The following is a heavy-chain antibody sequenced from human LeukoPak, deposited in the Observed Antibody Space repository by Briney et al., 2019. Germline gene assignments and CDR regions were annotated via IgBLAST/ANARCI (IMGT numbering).Heavy chain of an antibody. CDR2: IYYSGST. CDR3: ARGGEQYYYGSGSYRSENWFDP. D-gene: IGHD3-10*01. CDR1: GGSISSGGYY. J-gene: IGHJ5*02. V-gene: IGHV4-31*03. Sequence: SETLSLTCTVSGGSISSGGYYWSWIRQHPGKGLEWIGYIYYSGSTYYNPSLKSRVTISVDTSKNQFFLKLSSMTAADTAVYYCARGGEQYYYGSGSYRSENWFDPWGQGTLVTVSS.